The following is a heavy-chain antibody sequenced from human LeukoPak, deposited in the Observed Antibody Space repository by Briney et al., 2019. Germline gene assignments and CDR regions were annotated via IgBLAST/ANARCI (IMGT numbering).Heavy chain of an antibody. CDR2: ISGSGDST. V-gene: IGHV3-23*01. D-gene: IGHD3-3*01. CDR3: AKDSPRITIFGVVIPHFDY. J-gene: IGHJ4*02. CDR1: GLTFSNYW. Sequence: GGSLRLSCAASGLTFSNYWMGWVRQAPGRGLEWVSAISGSGDSTYYADSVKGRFTISRDNSKNTLYLQMNSLRAEDTAVYYCAKDSPRITIFGVVIPHFDYWGQGTLVTVSS.